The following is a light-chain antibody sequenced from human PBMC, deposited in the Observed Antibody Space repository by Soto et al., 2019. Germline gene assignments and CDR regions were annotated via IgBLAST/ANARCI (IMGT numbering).Light chain of an antibody. Sequence: EIVMTQSPATLSVSPGESATLSCRASQSVSSNLAWYQQKPGQAPRLLIYGASTRATGIPARFSGSGSGTECTLTISSLQSEDFAVYYCQQCNNWPLTFGQGTRVEIK. CDR2: GAS. V-gene: IGKV3-15*01. CDR3: QQCNNWPLT. J-gene: IGKJ1*01. CDR1: QSVSSN.